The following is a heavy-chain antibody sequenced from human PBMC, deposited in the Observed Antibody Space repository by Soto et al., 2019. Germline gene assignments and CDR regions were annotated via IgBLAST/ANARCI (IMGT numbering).Heavy chain of an antibody. V-gene: IGHV3-48*01. CDR3: ARGALSYMDV. J-gene: IGHJ6*03. CDR1: GFTFSSYS. Sequence: PGGSLRLSCAASGFTFSSYSMNWVRQAPGKGLEWVSYISSSSSTIYYADSVKGRFTISRDNAKNSLFLQMNSLRAEDTAVYYCARGALSYMDVWGKGTTVTVSS. D-gene: IGHD3-16*01. CDR2: ISSSSSTI.